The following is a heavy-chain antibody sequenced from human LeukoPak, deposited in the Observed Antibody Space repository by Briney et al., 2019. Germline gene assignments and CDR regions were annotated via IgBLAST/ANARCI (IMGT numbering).Heavy chain of an antibody. D-gene: IGHD4-11*01. CDR3: TRGPYSNYLGIYFDY. CDR1: GGSISSYY. CDR2: IYYTGST. V-gene: IGHV4-59*01. Sequence: SETLSLTCTVSGGSISSYYWSWIRQSPGKGLEWIGYIYYTGSTNYNPSLKSRVTISVDTSKNQFSLNLRTVTSADTAVYYCTRGPYSNYLGIYFDYWGQGTLVTVSS. J-gene: IGHJ4*02.